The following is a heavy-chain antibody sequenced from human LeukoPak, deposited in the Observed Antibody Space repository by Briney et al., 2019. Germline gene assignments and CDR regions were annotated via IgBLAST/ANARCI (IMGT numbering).Heavy chain of an antibody. CDR3: AKVVVRAHIPFWPFDY. Sequence: GGSLRLSCAASGFTFSSYEMNWVRQAPGKGLEWVSYISSSGSTIYYADSVKGRFTISRDNSKNTLYLQMNSLRAEDTAVYYCAKVVVRAHIPFWPFDYWGQGTLVTVSS. V-gene: IGHV3-48*03. CDR1: GFTFSSYE. J-gene: IGHJ4*02. CDR2: ISSSGSTI. D-gene: IGHD2-15*01.